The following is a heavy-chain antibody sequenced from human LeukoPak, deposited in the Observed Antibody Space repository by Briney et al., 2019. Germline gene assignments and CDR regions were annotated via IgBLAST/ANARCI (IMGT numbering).Heavy chain of an antibody. CDR2: IRYDGNNK. J-gene: IGHJ4*02. D-gene: IGHD6-6*01. V-gene: IGHV3-30*02. Sequence: GGSLRLSCAASGFTFSSYGMHWVRQAPGKGLEWVTFIRYDGNNKYYADSVKGRFTISRDNSKNTLYLQMNSLRAEDTAVYYCAKNYSSSLRGGFDYWGKGTLVTVSS. CDR1: GFTFSSYG. CDR3: AKNYSSSLRGGFDY.